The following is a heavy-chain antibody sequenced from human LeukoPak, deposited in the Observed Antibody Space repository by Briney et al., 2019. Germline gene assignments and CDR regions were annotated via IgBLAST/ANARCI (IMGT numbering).Heavy chain of an antibody. V-gene: IGHV5-10-1*01. CDR3: ARLRYCSGGSCYHYLDY. Sequence: GESLKISCKGSGYSFTSYWISWVRQMPGKGLEWMGRIDPSDSYTNYSPSFQGHVTISADKSISTAYLQWSSLKASDTAMYYCARLRYCSGGSCYHYLDYWGQGTLVTVSS. J-gene: IGHJ4*02. CDR1: GYSFTSYW. D-gene: IGHD2-15*01. CDR2: IDPSDSYT.